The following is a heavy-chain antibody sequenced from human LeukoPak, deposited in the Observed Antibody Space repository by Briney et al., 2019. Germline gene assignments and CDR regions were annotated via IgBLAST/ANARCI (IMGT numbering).Heavy chain of an antibody. Sequence: GGSLRLSCAASGFTFNSYSMNWLRQAPGKGLEWVSSISSSSSYIYYADSVKGRFTISRDNAKISLYLQMNSLRAEDTAVYYCARVAMERRLDYWGQGTLVTVSS. J-gene: IGHJ4*02. V-gene: IGHV3-21*01. CDR1: GFTFNSYS. CDR3: ARVAMERRLDY. CDR2: ISSSSSYI. D-gene: IGHD1-1*01.